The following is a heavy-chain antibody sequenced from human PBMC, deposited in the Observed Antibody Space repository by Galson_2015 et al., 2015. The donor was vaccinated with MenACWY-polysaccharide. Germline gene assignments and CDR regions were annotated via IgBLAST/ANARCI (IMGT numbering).Heavy chain of an antibody. Sequence: SVKVSCKASGYTFTSYALLWVRQAPGQRLEWMGWTNPGNGTTKYSQKFQDRVTITRDTSASIGYMELSSLRSEDTAVYYCARGGSYFFYYYYMDVWGKGTTVTVSS. CDR1: GYTFTSYA. CDR3: ARGGSYFFYYYYMDV. V-gene: IGHV1-3*01. D-gene: IGHD1-26*01. CDR2: TNPGNGTT. J-gene: IGHJ6*03.